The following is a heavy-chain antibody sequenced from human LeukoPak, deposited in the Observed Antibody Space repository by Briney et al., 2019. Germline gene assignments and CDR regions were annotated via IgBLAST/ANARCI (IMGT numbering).Heavy chain of an antibody. CDR3: ARRMPYCSSTSCHRYYFDY. CDR1: GXSISSYY. CDR2: IYYSGST. J-gene: IGHJ4*02. V-gene: IGHV4-59*08. D-gene: IGHD2-2*01. Sequence: SETLSLTCTVSGXSISSYYGSWIRQPPGKGLEWIGYIYYSGSTNYNPSLKSRVTISVDTSKNQFSLKLSSVTAADTAVYYCARRMPYCSSTSCHRYYFDYCGQGTLVTVSS.